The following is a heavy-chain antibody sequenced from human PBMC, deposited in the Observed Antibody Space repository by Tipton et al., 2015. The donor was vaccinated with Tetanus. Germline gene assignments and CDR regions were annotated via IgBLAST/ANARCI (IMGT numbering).Heavy chain of an antibody. J-gene: IGHJ4*02. V-gene: IGHV6-1*01. CDR3: AREDDDSSGYYSEIFDY. CDR1: GDSVSSNSAA. CDR2: TYYRSKWYN. Sequence: GLVKPSQTLSLTCAISGDSVSSNSAAWNWIRQSPSRGLEWLGRTYYRSKWYNDYAVSAKSRITINPDTSKNQFSLQLNSVTPEDTAVYYCAREDDDSSGYYSEIFDYWGQGTLVTVSS. D-gene: IGHD3-22*01.